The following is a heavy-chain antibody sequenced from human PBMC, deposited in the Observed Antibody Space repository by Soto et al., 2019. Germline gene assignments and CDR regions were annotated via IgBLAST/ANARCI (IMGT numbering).Heavy chain of an antibody. Sequence: QVQLVQSRAEVKQPGSSVKVSCKASGGTFSSYTISWVRQAPGQGHEWMGRIIPILGRANYAQKFQGRVTITADKSTSTAYMELSSLRSEDTAVYYCARDLGCSGGSCYLGHDYWGQGTLVTVSS. CDR3: ARDLGCSGGSCYLGHDY. CDR2: IIPILGRA. CDR1: GGTFSSYT. J-gene: IGHJ4*02. D-gene: IGHD2-15*01. V-gene: IGHV1-69*08.